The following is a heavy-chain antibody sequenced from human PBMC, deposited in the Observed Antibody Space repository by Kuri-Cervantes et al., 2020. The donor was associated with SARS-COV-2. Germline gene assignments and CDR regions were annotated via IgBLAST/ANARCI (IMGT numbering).Heavy chain of an antibody. Sequence: SETLSLTCTVSGGSISSHYWSWIRQPPGKGPEWIGYIYYSGSTNYNPSLKSRVTISVDTSKNQFSLKLSSVTAADTAVYYCARVPQGVAGSAFDIWGQGTMVTVSS. D-gene: IGHD6-19*01. CDR1: GGSISSHY. CDR3: ARVPQGVAGSAFDI. V-gene: IGHV4-59*11. J-gene: IGHJ3*02. CDR2: IYYSGST.